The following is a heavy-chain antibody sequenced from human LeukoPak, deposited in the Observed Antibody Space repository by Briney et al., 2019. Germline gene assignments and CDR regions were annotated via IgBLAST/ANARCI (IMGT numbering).Heavy chain of an antibody. D-gene: IGHD2-2*01. CDR1: GFTFSSYG. CDR3: AKARNCSSTSCYPLASSGMDV. Sequence: GGSLRLSCAASGFTFSSYGMHWVRQAPGKGLEWVAVISYDGSNKYYADSVKGRFTISRDNSKNTLYLQMNSLRAEDTAVYYCAKARNCSSTSCYPLASSGMDVWGQGTTVTVSS. CDR2: ISYDGSNK. V-gene: IGHV3-30*18. J-gene: IGHJ6*02.